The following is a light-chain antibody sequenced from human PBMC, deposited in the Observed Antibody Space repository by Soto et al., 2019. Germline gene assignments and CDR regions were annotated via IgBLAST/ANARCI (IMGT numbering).Light chain of an antibody. CDR3: QHLSSYSGT. V-gene: IGKV1-5*03. CDR2: KAS. Sequence: DIQLTQSPSTLSASVGDRVTITCRASQRVSSWLAWYQHKPGKVSKLLIYKASTLESGVPSSFSGRGSGSEFTLTISSLQPDDFATYYCQHLSSYSGTFGQGTKVEFK. J-gene: IGKJ1*01. CDR1: QRVSSW.